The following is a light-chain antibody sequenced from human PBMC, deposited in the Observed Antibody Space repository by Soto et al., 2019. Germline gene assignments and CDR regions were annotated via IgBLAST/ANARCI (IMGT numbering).Light chain of an antibody. V-gene: IGKV3-15*01. J-gene: IGKJ1*01. CDR1: QSVSSN. Sequence: EIVMTQSPATLSVSPGERATLSCRASQSVSSNLAWYQHTPGLAPRLLIYGASTRATGIPARFSGSGSGTEFTLTIRSLQSEDFAVYFCQQYNFRLTFGQGTKVEMK. CDR3: QQYNFRLT. CDR2: GAS.